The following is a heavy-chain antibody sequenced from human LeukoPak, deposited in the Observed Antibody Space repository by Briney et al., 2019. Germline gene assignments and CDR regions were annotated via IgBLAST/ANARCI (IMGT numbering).Heavy chain of an antibody. J-gene: IGHJ4*02. CDR1: GFTFRSHS. D-gene: IGHD3-22*01. CDR2: ISSTSSYI. V-gene: IGHV3-21*01. CDR3: ARDSDNSGYYPPR. Sequence: GGSLRLSCAASGFTFRSHSMNWVRQAPGKGLEWVSSISSTSSYIYYADSVKGRFTVSRDNAKNPLYLQMNSLRAEDTAVYYCARDSDNSGYYPPRWGQGTLVTVSS.